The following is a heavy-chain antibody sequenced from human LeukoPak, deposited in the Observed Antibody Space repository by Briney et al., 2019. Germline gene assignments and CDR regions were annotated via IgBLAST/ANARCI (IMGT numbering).Heavy chain of an antibody. J-gene: IGHJ4*02. D-gene: IGHD2-2*01. CDR1: GFTFSSSS. CDR2: ISTSSSTI. V-gene: IGHV3-48*01. CDR3: ARESPQLSSFDY. Sequence: GGSLRLSCAASGFTFSSSSMNWVRQAPGKGLEWVSYISTSSSTIYYADSVKGRFTISRDNAKNSLYLQMNSLRAEDTAVYYCARESPQLSSFDYRGQGTLVTVSS.